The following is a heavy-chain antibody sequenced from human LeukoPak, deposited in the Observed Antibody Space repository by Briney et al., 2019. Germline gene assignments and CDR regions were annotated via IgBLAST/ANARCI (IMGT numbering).Heavy chain of an antibody. Sequence: GGSLRLSCAASGFTFSDYFLDWVRQAPGKGLEWVGRSRNKARSYTTEFAASVKGRFSISRDESRNSMYLQMSSLRTDDTAVYYCARVGIAVAGTQWFDPWGQGTLVTVSS. J-gene: IGHJ5*02. CDR1: GFTFSDYF. V-gene: IGHV3-72*01. CDR3: ARVGIAVAGTQWFDP. CDR2: SRNKARSYTT. D-gene: IGHD6-19*01.